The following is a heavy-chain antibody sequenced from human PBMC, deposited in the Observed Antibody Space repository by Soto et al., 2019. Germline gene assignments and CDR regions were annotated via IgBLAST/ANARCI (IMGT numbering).Heavy chain of an antibody. CDR1: GFTFSSYG. Sequence: QVQLVESGGGVVQPGRSLRLSCAASGFTFSSYGMHWVRQAPGKGLEWVAVISYDGSNKYYADSVKGRFTISRDNSKNTLYLQMNSLRAEDTVVYYCAKDVLRFLEWLAFYGMDVWGQVTTVTVSS. J-gene: IGHJ6*02. CDR3: AKDVLRFLEWLAFYGMDV. CDR2: ISYDGSNK. V-gene: IGHV3-30*18. D-gene: IGHD3-3*01.